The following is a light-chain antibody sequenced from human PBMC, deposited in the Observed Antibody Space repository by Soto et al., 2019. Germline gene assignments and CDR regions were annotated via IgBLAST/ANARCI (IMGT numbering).Light chain of an antibody. J-gene: IGLJ2*01. CDR3: SSYAGDSALI. CDR2: EAD. CDR1: RSDVGSYNF. Sequence: QSALTQPAPVSGSPGQSISISCTGSRSDVGSYNFVSWYQLFPGKAPKLIIYEADKRPSGVSSRFSGSKSGFTASLIISGLQAEDEADYFCSSYAGDSALIFGGGTQLTVL. V-gene: IGLV2-23*01.